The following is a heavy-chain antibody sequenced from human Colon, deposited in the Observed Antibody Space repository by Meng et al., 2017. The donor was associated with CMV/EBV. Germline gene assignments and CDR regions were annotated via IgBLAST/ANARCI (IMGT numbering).Heavy chain of an antibody. CDR2: ISYDGNNK. V-gene: IGHV3-30*03. CDR3: ARYDGGFDY. D-gene: IGHD1-1*01. CDR1: GLTFSSSG. J-gene: IGHJ4*02. Sequence: LSCAAAGLTFSSSGMHWVRQAPGKGLEWVAIISYDGNNKYYADSVKGRFTISRDNSKNTLYLQMNSLRAEDTAVYYCARYDGGFDYWGQGTLVTVSS.